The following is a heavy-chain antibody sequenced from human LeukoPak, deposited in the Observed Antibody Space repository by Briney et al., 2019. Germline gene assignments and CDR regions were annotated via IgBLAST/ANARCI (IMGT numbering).Heavy chain of an antibody. D-gene: IGHD3-10*01. J-gene: IGHJ4*02. CDR2: IYTSGST. V-gene: IGHV4-4*07. CDR3: ARVMGITMVRGVQPQVGYFDY. Sequence: SETLSLTCTVSGGSISSYYWSWIRQPAGKGLEWIGRIYTSGSTNYNPSLKSRVTMSVDTSKNQFSLKLSSVTAADTAVYYCARVMGITMVRGVQPQVGYFDYWGQGTLVTVSS. CDR1: GGSISSYY.